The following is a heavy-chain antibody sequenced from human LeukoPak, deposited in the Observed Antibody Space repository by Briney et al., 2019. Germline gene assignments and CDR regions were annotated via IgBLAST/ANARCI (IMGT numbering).Heavy chain of an antibody. J-gene: IGHJ4*02. Sequence: ASVKVSCKVSGYTLTELSTHWVRQAPGKGLEWMGGFDPEDGETIYAQKFQGRVTMTEDTSTDTAYMELSSLRSEDTAVYYCATDKRSGWCFDYWGQGTLVTVSS. V-gene: IGHV1-24*01. CDR2: FDPEDGET. CDR3: ATDKRSGWCFDY. D-gene: IGHD6-19*01. CDR1: GYTLTELS.